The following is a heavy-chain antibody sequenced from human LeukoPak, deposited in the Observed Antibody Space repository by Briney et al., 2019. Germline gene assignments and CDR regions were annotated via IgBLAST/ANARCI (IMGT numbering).Heavy chain of an antibody. Sequence: GGSLRLSCAASGFTFRSYAMTWVRQGPGKGLEWVSDISGGGGSTFYADSVKGRFTISRDNSKNTLYLQIHSLRAEDTAVYHCAIYGGSGTNAFDMWGQGTMVTVSS. V-gene: IGHV3-23*01. CDR3: AIYGGSGTNAFDM. CDR1: GFTFRSYA. CDR2: ISGGGGST. J-gene: IGHJ3*02. D-gene: IGHD4/OR15-4a*01.